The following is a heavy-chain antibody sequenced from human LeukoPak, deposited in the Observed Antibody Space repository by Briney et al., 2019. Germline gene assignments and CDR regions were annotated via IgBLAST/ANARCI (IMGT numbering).Heavy chain of an antibody. Sequence: PSETLSLTCTVSGDSISSSSYYWGWIRQPPGKGLEWIGSIYYSGSTYYNPSLKSRVTISVDTSKNQFSLKLSSVTAADTAVYYCARDPRYSGVWSQGDYMDVWGKGTTVTVSS. CDR3: ARDPRYSGVWSQGDYMDV. J-gene: IGHJ6*03. CDR1: GDSISSSSYY. D-gene: IGHD1-26*01. V-gene: IGHV4-39*07. CDR2: IYYSGST.